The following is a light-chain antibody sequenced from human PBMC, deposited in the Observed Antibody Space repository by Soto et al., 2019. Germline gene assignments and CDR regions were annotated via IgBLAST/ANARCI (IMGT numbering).Light chain of an antibody. V-gene: IGKV1-5*01. Sequence: DIHMTQSPSTLSASVVDRVSITCRASQSISSWLAWYQQKPGTAPKLLIYDASSLESGVPPRFSGSGSGTEFTLTISSLQTDDFATYYCQQYNSYWTFGQGTKVDIK. CDR3: QQYNSYWT. CDR2: DAS. CDR1: QSISSW. J-gene: IGKJ1*01.